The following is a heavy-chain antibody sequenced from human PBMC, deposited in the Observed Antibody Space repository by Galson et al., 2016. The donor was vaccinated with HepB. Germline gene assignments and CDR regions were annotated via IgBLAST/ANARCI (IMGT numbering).Heavy chain of an antibody. J-gene: IGHJ4*02. V-gene: IGHV1-69*10. CDR1: GGTFNNHA. CDR2: IIPIFGIR. Sequence: SVKVSCKAFGGTFNNHAISWVRQAPGQGLEWMGGIIPIFGIRNNGQKFQGRVTITADKSTSTAYMEVSSLRSEDTAVYYCAGRRYTGRGGYSSSWLREYWGQGTLVTVSS. CDR3: AGRRYTGRGGYSSSWLREY. D-gene: IGHD6-13*01.